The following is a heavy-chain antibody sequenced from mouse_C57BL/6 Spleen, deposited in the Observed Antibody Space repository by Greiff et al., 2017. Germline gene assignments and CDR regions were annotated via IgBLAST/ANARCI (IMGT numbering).Heavy chain of an antibody. CDR2: ISYDGSN. CDR3: AREGELGQGFFDY. V-gene: IGHV3-6*01. Sequence: EVQLVESGPGLVKPSQSLSLTCSVPGYSITSGYYWNWIRQFPGNKLEWMGYISYDGSNNYNPSLKNRISITRDTSKNQFFLKLNSVTTEDTATYYCAREGELGQGFFDYWGQGTTLTVSS. J-gene: IGHJ2*01. D-gene: IGHD4-1*01. CDR1: GYSITSGYY.